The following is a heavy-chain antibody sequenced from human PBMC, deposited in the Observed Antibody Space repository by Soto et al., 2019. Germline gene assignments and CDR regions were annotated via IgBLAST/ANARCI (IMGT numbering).Heavy chain of an antibody. V-gene: IGHV4-31*03. CDR1: VDSVSSVFHS. CDR3: ARHLGPRFIFGQDAFDI. J-gene: IGHJ3*02. D-gene: IGHD3-3*02. CDR2: ISYSGRT. Sequence: SETLSLTCTLSVDSVSSVFHSLTWLRQHPGMRLEWIGNISYSGRTYYNPSLESRLSLSVDTSRNLFSLSLTSVTAADTAVYFCARHLGPRFIFGQDAFDIWGQGTLVT.